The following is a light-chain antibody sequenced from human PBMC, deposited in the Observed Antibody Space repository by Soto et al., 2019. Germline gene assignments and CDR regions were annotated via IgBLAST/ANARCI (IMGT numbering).Light chain of an antibody. Sequence: DIVMTQSPDSLAVSLGERATINCKSSQSVLSSSNNKNYLAWYQHKPGQPPKLLIFWASTRESGVTDRLSGSGSGTDFTLTISSLQADDVAVYYCQQYYSAPYTFVQGTKLEIK. V-gene: IGKV4-1*01. CDR3: QQYYSAPYT. CDR2: WAS. J-gene: IGKJ2*01. CDR1: QSVLSSSNNKNY.